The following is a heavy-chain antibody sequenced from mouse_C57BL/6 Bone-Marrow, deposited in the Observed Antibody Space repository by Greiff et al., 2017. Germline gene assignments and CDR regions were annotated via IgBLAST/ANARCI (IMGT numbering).Heavy chain of an antibody. V-gene: IGHV14-1*01. Sequence: EVQLQQSGAELVRPGASVKLSCTASGFNIKDYYMHWVKQRPEQGLEWIGRIDPEDGDTEYAPKFQGKATMTADPSSNTAYLQLSSLTSEDTAVYYCTTDYGNYVGVWFAYWGQGTLVTVSA. CDR3: TTDYGNYVGVWFAY. CDR1: GFNIKDYY. J-gene: IGHJ3*01. CDR2: IDPEDGDT. D-gene: IGHD2-1*01.